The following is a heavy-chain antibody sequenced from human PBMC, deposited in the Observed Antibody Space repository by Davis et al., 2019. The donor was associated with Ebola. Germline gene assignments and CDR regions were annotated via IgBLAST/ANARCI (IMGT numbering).Heavy chain of an antibody. D-gene: IGHD3-16*01. V-gene: IGHV6-1*01. CDR2: TYYTSKWHN. Sequence: PSETLSLTCAISGDSVSGTSGARNWTTQSPSKGLASLGSTYYTSKWHNDYGESVKSRISINPETSKNQLSLQLNSVTPEDAAVYYCVRGWGRSGLDVWGQGTTVTVSS. CDR3: VRGWGRSGLDV. J-gene: IGHJ6*02. CDR1: GDSVSGTSGA.